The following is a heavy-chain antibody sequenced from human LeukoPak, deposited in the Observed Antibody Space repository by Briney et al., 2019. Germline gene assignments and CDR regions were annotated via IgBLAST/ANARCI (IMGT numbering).Heavy chain of an antibody. CDR2: IYTSGST. CDR3: ARGIQLWDFDY. Sequence: SETLSLTCTVSGGSISSSSYYWSWIRQPAGKGLEWIGRIYTSGSTTYNPSLKSRVTISVDTSKNQFSLKLSSVTAADTAVYYCARGIQLWDFDYWGQGTLVTVSS. CDR1: GGSISSSSYY. V-gene: IGHV4-61*02. D-gene: IGHD5-18*01. J-gene: IGHJ4*02.